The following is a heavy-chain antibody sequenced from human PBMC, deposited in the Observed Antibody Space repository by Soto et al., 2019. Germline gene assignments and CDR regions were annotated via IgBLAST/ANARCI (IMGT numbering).Heavy chain of an antibody. V-gene: IGHV4-61*01. J-gene: IGHJ4*02. D-gene: IGHD1-26*01. Sequence: SETLSLTCTVSGGSVSSGSYYWSWIRQPPGKGLEWIGYIYYSGSTNYNPSLKSRVTISVDTSKNQFSLKLSSVTAADTAVYYCARTMVGARAGYFDYWGRGTLGTVSA. CDR3: ARTMVGARAGYFDY. CDR1: GGSVSSGSYY. CDR2: IYYSGST.